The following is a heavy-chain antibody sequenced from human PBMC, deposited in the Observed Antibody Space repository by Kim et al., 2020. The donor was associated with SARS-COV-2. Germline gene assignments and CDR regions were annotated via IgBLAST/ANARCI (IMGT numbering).Heavy chain of an antibody. CDR3: ARDPNYYGSGSYPDY. Sequence: GGSLRLSCAASGFTFSSYWMSWVRQAPGKGLEWVANIKQDGSEKYYVDSVKGRFTISRDNAKNSLYLQMNSLRAEDTAVYYCARDPNYYGSGSYPDYWGQGTLVTVSS. J-gene: IGHJ4*02. V-gene: IGHV3-7*03. D-gene: IGHD3-10*01. CDR2: IKQDGSEK. CDR1: GFTFSSYW.